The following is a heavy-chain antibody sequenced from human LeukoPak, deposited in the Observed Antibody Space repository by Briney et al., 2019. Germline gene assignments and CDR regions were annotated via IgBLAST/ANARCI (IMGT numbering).Heavy chain of an antibody. D-gene: IGHD2-15*01. V-gene: IGHV1-18*01. Sequence: GASVQVICKASGYTFSSYGTSWVRQAPGQGLEWLGYISAYNGNTNYAQKVQGRITMTTDTSTSTAYMEMRSLRSDDTAVYYCARDCSGSSSYWIHWGQGTLVTVSS. CDR3: ARDCSGSSSYWIH. CDR2: ISAYNGNT. CDR1: GYTFSSYG. J-gene: IGHJ4*02.